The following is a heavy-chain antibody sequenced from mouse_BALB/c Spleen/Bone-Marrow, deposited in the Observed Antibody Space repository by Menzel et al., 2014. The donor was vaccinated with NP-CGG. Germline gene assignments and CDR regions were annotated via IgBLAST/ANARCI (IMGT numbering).Heavy chain of an antibody. V-gene: IGHV1-18*01. CDR1: GYTFTEYT. CDR2: INPNNGGT. Sequence: PGASVKISCKTSGYTFTEYTMHWVKQSHVKSLEWIGGINPNNGGTSYNQKFKGKATWTVDKSSSTAYMELRSLTSEDSAVYYCARGWLLRHYFDYWGQGTTLTVSS. CDR3: ARGWLLRHYFDY. D-gene: IGHD2-3*01. J-gene: IGHJ2*01.